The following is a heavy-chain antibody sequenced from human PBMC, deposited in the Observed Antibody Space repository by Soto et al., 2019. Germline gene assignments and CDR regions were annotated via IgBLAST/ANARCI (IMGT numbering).Heavy chain of an antibody. V-gene: IGHV4-38-2*01. CDR2: VYNGGNT. J-gene: IGHJ3*01. D-gene: IGHD4-17*01. CDR1: GFSISSGKY. Sequence: SETLALTFAVSGFSISSGKYWCWIRKHPGKGLEWIGSVYNGGNTYYNPSLKSLVSISIDLSNNQFSLKLTSVTAADTAAYYCARARCYDAFNVWGQGTVVTVSS. CDR3: ARARCYDAFNV.